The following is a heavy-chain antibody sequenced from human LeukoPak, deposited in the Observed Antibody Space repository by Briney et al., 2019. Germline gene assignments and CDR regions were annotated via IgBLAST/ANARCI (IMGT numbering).Heavy chain of an antibody. CDR1: GGSISSGDYY. D-gene: IGHD3-3*01. CDR2: IYYSGST. V-gene: IGHV4-30-4*01. J-gene: IGHJ6*02. CDR3: ARYFRGGVVTQYYYYYGMDV. Sequence: SQTLSLTCTVSGGSISSGDYYWSWIRQPPGKGLEWIGYIYYSGSTYYNPSLKSRVTISVDTSKNQFSLKLSSVAAADTAVYYCARYFRGGVVTQYYYYYGMDVWGQGTTVTVSS.